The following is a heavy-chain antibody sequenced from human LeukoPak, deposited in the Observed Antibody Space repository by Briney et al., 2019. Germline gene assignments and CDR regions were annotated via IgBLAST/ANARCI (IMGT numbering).Heavy chain of an antibody. CDR3: ARALYYYYMDV. V-gene: IGHV4-61*01. CDR1: GGSISSGSYY. CDR2: IYYSGST. J-gene: IGHJ6*03. Sequence: SETLSLTCTVSGGSISSGSYYWSWIRQPPGKGLEWIGYIYYSGSTNYNPSLKSRVTISVDTSKNQFSLKLSSVTAADTAVYYCARALYYYYMDVWGKGTTVTVSS.